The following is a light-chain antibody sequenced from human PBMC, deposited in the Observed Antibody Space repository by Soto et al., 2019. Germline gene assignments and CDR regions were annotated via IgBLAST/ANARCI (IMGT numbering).Light chain of an antibody. CDR1: QSVSNNY. J-gene: IGKJ1*01. V-gene: IGKV3-20*01. Sequence: EIVLTQSPGTLSFSPGERATLSCRASQSVSNNYLGWYQQKPGQAPRLLVYGASRRATGIPDRFSGSGSGTDFTLTISGLEAEDFAVYYCQQYGNSLPWTFGQGTKVEIK. CDR3: QQYGNSLPWT. CDR2: GAS.